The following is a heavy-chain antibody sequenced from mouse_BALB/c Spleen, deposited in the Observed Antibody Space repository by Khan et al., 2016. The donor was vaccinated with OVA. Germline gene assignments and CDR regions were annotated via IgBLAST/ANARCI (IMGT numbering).Heavy chain of an antibody. Sequence: QVQLQQSGPELVKPGASLKVSCKASGYTFTDYIIGWVKQSTRQGLEWIGDIFPGSGIPYYNEKFKDKVTLTADKSSHTAYMQLSSLPSDDSAVYFGARGGYSVFAGWGQGTLVTVAA. CDR3: ARGGYSVFAG. CDR1: GYTFTDYI. D-gene: IGHD2-14*01. CDR2: IFPGSGIP. J-gene: IGHJ3*01. V-gene: IGHV1-77*01.